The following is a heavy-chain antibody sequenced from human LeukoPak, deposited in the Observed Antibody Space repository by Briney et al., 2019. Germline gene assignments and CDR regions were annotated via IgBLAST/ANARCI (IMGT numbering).Heavy chain of an antibody. CDR3: ARGGYGSWFDP. J-gene: IGHJ5*02. V-gene: IGHV4-61*02. D-gene: IGHD6-25*01. Sequence: SETLSLTCTVSGGSISSGSYYWSWIRQPAGKGLEWIGRIYTSGSTNYNPSLKSRVTISVDTSKNQFSLKLSSVTAADTAVYYCARGGYGSWFDPWGQGTLVTVSS. CDR1: GGSISSGSYY. CDR2: IYTSGST.